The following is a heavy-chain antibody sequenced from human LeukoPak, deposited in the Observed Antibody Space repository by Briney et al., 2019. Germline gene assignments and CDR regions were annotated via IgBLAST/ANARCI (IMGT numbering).Heavy chain of an antibody. Sequence: SETLSLTCTVSGGSISSSSYYWGWIRQPPGKGLEWIGYIYYSGSTSYSPSLKSRLTISVDTSKNQFSLKLSSVTAADTAVYYCARETYCGGDCYSGFDYWGQGTLVTVSS. CDR2: IYYSGST. D-gene: IGHD2-21*02. CDR3: ARETYCGGDCYSGFDY. CDR1: GGSISSSSYY. J-gene: IGHJ4*02. V-gene: IGHV4-61*01.